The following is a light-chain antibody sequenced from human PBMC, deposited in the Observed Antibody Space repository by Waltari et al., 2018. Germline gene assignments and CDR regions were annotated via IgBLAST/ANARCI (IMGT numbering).Light chain of an antibody. J-gene: IGKJ1*01. V-gene: IGKV1-39*01. CDR2: AAS. CDR3: QQTYSNFRT. Sequence: DIQMTQSPSSLSAPVGDSVTIACRASQRISSYLNWYQQKPGQAPKLLIYAASSLESGVPSRFSGSGFGTDFTLTINSLQPEDFAVYYCQQTYSNFRTFGQGTKVDVK. CDR1: QRISSY.